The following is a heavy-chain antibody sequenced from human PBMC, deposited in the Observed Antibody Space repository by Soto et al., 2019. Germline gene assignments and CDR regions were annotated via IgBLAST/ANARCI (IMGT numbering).Heavy chain of an antibody. CDR1: GGTFSSYT. CDR3: ARDERYSSGIDY. J-gene: IGHJ4*02. CDR2: IIPILGIA. Sequence: QVQLVQSGAEVKKPGPSVKVSCKASGGTFSSYTISWVRQAPGQGLEWMGRIIPILGIANYAQKFQGRVTITADKSTSTAYMELSSLRSEDTAVYYCARDERYSSGIDYWGQGTLVTVSS. D-gene: IGHD6-19*01. V-gene: IGHV1-69*08.